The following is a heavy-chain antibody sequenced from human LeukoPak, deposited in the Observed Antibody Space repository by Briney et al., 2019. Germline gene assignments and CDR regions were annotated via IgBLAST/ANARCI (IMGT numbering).Heavy chain of an antibody. CDR2: INPNSGGT. V-gene: IGHV1-2*02. J-gene: IGHJ4*02. D-gene: IGHD2-15*01. CDR3: ARDFCSGGSCYSRFDY. CDR1: GYTFTGYY. Sequence: PGASVKVSCKASGYTFTGYYMHWVRQAPGQGLEWMGWINPNSGGTNYAQKFQGRVTMTRDTSISTAYMELSRLRSDDTAVYYCARDFCSGGSCYSRFDYWGQGTLVTVSS.